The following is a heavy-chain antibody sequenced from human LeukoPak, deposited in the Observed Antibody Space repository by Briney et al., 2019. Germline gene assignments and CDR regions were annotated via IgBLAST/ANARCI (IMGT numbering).Heavy chain of an antibody. CDR1: GLILSHYD. J-gene: IGHJ5*02. CDR2: IRYDRSIK. Sequence: GGSLRLSCAASGLILSHYDMHWVRQAPGKGLEGVAFIRYDRSIKNYAEAAKHRFNISRDNSKNTLYRQMNSIRDVDTAVYYCAKGDTSWGQGTLVTVSS. D-gene: IGHD2-21*02. CDR3: AKGDTS. V-gene: IGHV3-30*02.